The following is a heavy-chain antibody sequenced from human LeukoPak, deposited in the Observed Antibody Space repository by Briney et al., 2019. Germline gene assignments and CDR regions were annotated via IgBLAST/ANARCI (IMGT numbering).Heavy chain of an antibody. CDR3: AKGDYGDYSSYFDY. J-gene: IGHJ4*02. V-gene: IGHV3-48*04. CDR1: GFTFTSYS. Sequence: GGSLRLSCAASGFTFTSYSMNWVRQAPGKGLEWVSYISSSSGTIYYADSVKGRFTISRDNAKNSLYLQMNSLRAEDTAVYYCAKGDYGDYSSYFDYWGQGTLVTVSS. CDR2: ISSSSGTI. D-gene: IGHD4-17*01.